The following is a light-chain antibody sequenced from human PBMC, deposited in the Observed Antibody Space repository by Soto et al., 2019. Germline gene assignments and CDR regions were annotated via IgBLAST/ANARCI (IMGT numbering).Light chain of an antibody. V-gene: IGKV3-20*01. CDR1: QSASGDY. Sequence: EIVLTQSPGTLSLSPGERATLSCRASQSASGDYLAWYQQKPGQAPKLLIYTASIRATGIPDRFSGSGSGTDFTLTISRLEPEDFALYYCQQYGNSPGYTFGQGTKLEIK. CDR3: QQYGNSPGYT. J-gene: IGKJ2*01. CDR2: TAS.